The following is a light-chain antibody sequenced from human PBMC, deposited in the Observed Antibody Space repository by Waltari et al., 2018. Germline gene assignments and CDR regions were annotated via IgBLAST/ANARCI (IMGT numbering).Light chain of an antibody. CDR2: KSS. J-gene: IGKJ4*01. CDR1: QSISKL. V-gene: IGKV1-5*03. Sequence: WRAMQSISKLLSVYQQKPGKAPNLLFYKSSTLVSGVPSRFSGSGSWTDFTLTINSLHPDDFTTYSCQQYNSYSLLTFGGGTKIEIK. CDR3: QQYNSYSLLT.